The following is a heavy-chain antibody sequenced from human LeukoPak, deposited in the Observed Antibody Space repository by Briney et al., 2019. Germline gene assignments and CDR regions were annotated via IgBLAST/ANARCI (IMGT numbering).Heavy chain of an antibody. CDR1: GFTFSSYG. D-gene: IGHD6-19*01. V-gene: IGHV3-33*01. J-gene: IGHJ5*02. CDR2: IWYDGSSK. Sequence: GGSLRLSCAASGFTFSSYGMHWVRQAPGKGLEWVAVIWYDGSSKYYADSVKGRFTISRDNSKNTLYLQMHSLRAEDTAMYYCARDGYSSGWNWFDPWGQGTLVTVSS. CDR3: ARDGYSSGWNWFDP.